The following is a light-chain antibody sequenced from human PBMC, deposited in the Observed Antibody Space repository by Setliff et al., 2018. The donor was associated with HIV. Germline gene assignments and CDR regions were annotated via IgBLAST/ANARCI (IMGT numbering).Light chain of an antibody. CDR2: WAS. Sequence: DIVMTQSPDSLTVSLGERATINCKSSQTILYSSDNKNFLAWYQKKPRQPPKLLIYWASTRESGVPDRFSGSGSGTDFTLTISALQAEDVAVYYCQQYHSIPFTFGGGTKV. CDR3: QQYHSIPFT. CDR1: QTILYSSDNKNF. V-gene: IGKV4-1*01. J-gene: IGKJ4*01.